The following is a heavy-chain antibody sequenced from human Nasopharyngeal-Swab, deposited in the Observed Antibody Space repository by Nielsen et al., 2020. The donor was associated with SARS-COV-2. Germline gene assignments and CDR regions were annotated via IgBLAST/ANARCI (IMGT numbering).Heavy chain of an antibody. V-gene: IGHV3-7*03. CDR1: GFTFSSYA. J-gene: IGHJ4*02. D-gene: IGHD3-3*01. Sequence: GESLKISRAASGFTFSSYAMHWVRQAPGKGLEWVANIKQDGSENYYVDSMRGRITISRDNAKNSLYLQMNSLRAEDTAVYYCARDGSRFLEWLLAYYFDYWGQGALVTVSS. CDR2: IKQDGSEN. CDR3: ARDGSRFLEWLLAYYFDY.